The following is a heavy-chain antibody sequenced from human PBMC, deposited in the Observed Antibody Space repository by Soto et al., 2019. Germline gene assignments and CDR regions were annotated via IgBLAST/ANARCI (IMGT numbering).Heavy chain of an antibody. CDR3: AREIDSGYERGDAFDI. V-gene: IGHV4-59*01. Sequence: SETLSLTCTVSGGSISSYYWSWIRQPPGKGLEWIGYIYYSGSTNYNPSLKSRVTISVDTSKNQFSLKLSPVTAADTAVYYCAREIDSGYERGDAFDIWGQGTMVTVSS. CDR2: IYYSGST. D-gene: IGHD5-12*01. CDR1: GGSISSYY. J-gene: IGHJ3*02.